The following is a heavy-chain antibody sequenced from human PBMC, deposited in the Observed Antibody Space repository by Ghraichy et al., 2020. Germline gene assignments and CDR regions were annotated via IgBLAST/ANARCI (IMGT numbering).Heavy chain of an antibody. V-gene: IGHV4-34*01. Sequence: PETLSLTCAVYGGSFSGYYWSWIRQPPGKGLEWIGEINHSGSTNYNPSLKSRVTISVDTPKNQFSLKLSSVTAADTAVYYCASSGLYSSGWYEDAFDIWGQGTMVTVSS. CDR3: ASSGLYSSGWYEDAFDI. D-gene: IGHD6-19*01. J-gene: IGHJ3*02. CDR1: GGSFSGYY. CDR2: INHSGST.